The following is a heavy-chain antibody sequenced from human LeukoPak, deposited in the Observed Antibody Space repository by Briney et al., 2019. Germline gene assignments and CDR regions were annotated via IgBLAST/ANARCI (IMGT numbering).Heavy chain of an antibody. CDR2: INHSGST. V-gene: IGHV4-34*01. Sequence: SETLSLTCAVYGGSFSGYYWSWIRQPPGKGLEWIGEINHSGSTNYNPSLKSRVTISVDTSKNQFSLKLSSVTAADTAVYYCARGRRFLEWRKYYFDYWGQGTLVTVSS. CDR3: ARGRRFLEWRKYYFDY. CDR1: GGSFSGYY. J-gene: IGHJ4*02. D-gene: IGHD3-3*01.